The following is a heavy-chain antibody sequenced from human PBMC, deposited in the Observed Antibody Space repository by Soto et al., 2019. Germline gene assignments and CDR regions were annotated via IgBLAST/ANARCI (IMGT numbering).Heavy chain of an antibody. J-gene: IGHJ4*02. Sequence: ASVKVSCKASGGTFSSYTISWVRQAPGQGLEWMGRIIPILGIANYAQKFQGRVTITADKSTSTAYMELSSLRSEDTAVYYCARVDGAAAGTLGYWGQGTLVTVSS. D-gene: IGHD6-13*01. V-gene: IGHV1-69*02. CDR2: IIPILGIA. CDR1: GGTFSSYT. CDR3: ARVDGAAAGTLGY.